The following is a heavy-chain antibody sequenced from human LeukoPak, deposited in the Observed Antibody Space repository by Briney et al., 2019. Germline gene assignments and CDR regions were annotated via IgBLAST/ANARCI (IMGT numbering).Heavy chain of an antibody. J-gene: IGHJ4*02. CDR1: GFNFGNFW. CDR2: MRGDASYI. CDR3: ARLFGGVTTFDS. V-gene: IGHV3-7*01. D-gene: IGHD2-8*02. Sequence: GGSLRLSCAASGFNFGNFWMSWVRQPPGRGLQWVASMRGDASYIYYVDSVKGRFTISRDNARNSLYLQMNSLRPEDTAIYYCARLFGGVTTFDSWGQGALVTVSS.